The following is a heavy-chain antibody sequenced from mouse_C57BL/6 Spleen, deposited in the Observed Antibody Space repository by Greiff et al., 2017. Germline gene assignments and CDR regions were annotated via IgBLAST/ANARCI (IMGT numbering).Heavy chain of an antibody. CDR3: SRWNDYIDY. V-gene: IGHV3-8*01. CDR1: GYSITSDY. CDR2: ISYSGST. Sequence: VQLKESGPGLAKPSQSLSLSCSVTGYSITSDYWNWIRKFPGNKLEYMGYISYSGSTYCNPSLKSRISITRDTSKNQYYMQLSSVTTEDTATYYCSRWNDYIDYWGQGTTLTVSS. J-gene: IGHJ2*01.